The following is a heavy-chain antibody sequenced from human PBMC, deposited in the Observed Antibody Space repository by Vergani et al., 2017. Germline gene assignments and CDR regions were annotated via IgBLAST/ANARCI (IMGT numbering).Heavy chain of an antibody. V-gene: IGHV3-72*01. J-gene: IGHJ4*02. Sequence: EVQLVESGGGLVKPGGSLRLSCAASGFTFSDHYMDWVRQAPGKGLEWVGRTRNKANSYTTEYAASVKGRFTISRDDSKNSLYLQMNSLKTEDTAVYYCAKDNYGDYEGGYWGQGTLVTVSS. CDR1: GFTFSDHY. CDR2: TRNKANSYTT. D-gene: IGHD4-17*01. CDR3: AKDNYGDYEGGY.